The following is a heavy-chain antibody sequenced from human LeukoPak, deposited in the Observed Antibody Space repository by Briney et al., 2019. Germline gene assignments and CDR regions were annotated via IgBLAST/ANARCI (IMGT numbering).Heavy chain of an antibody. CDR2: INQDGSVK. V-gene: IGHV3-7*05. D-gene: IGHD2-2*01. CDR1: GFTFGDYA. CDR3: ARDVPEAANLDY. J-gene: IGHJ4*02. Sequence: PGGSLRLSCTASGFTFGDYAMSWVRQAPGKGLQWVANINQDGSVKYYADSLKGRFTISRDNAKNSLFLQLNSLRVEDTAVYYCARDVPEAANLDYWGQGALVTVSS.